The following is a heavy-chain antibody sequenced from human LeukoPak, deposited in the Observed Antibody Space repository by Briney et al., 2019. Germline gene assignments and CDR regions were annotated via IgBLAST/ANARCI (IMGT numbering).Heavy chain of an antibody. CDR3: AKVSGYDSEYYYGMDV. D-gene: IGHD5-12*01. V-gene: IGHV3-23*01. CDR2: ISGSGGST. Sequence: PGGSLGLSCAASGFTFSSYAMSWVRQAPGKGLEWVSAISGSGGSTYYADSVKGRFTISRDNSKNTLYLQMNSLRAEDTAVYYCAKVSGYDSEYYYGMDVWGQGTTVTVSS. CDR1: GFTFSSYA. J-gene: IGHJ6*02.